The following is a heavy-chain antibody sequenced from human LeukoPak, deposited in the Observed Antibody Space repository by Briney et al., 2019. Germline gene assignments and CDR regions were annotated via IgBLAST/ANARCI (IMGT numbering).Heavy chain of an antibody. CDR3: TRHPPDSKS. D-gene: IGHD3-3*01. CDR1: GFTFSGSA. CDR2: IRSKANSYAT. Sequence: GGSLRLSCAASGFTFSGSAMHWVRQASGKGLEGVGRIRSKANSYATAYAASVKGRFTISRDDSKNTAYLQMNSLKTEDTAVYYCTRHPPDSKSWGQGTLVTVSS. J-gene: IGHJ5*02. V-gene: IGHV3-73*01.